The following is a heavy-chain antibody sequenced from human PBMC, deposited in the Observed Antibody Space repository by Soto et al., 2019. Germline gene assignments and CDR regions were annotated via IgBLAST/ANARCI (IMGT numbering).Heavy chain of an antibody. CDR3: AHARREWLRALYYVDF. CDR1: GFSLSTSGVG. D-gene: IGHD5-12*01. V-gene: IGHV2-5*02. CDR2: IYWDDDK. J-gene: IGHJ4*02. Sequence: QITLKESGPTLVKPTQTLTLTCTFSGFSLSTSGVGVGWFRQPPGKALEWLALIYWDDDKRYSPSLKSRLTITKDTSKNPSGLTMTNMDPLYTATYYCAHARREWLRALYYVDFWGQGTLVTVSS.